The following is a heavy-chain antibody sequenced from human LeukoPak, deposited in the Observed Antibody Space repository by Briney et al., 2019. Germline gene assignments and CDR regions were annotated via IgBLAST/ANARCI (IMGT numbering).Heavy chain of an antibody. J-gene: IGHJ4*02. Sequence: PGGSLRLSCAASGFTFSSYSMNWVRQAPGKGLEWVSSISSSSSYIYYADSVKGRFTISRDNAKNSLYLQMNSLRAEDTAVYYCARVRTTRSSPEYFDYWGQGTLVTVSS. CDR1: GFTFSSYS. V-gene: IGHV3-21*01. CDR2: ISSSSSYI. CDR3: ARVRTTRSSPEYFDY. D-gene: IGHD6-6*01.